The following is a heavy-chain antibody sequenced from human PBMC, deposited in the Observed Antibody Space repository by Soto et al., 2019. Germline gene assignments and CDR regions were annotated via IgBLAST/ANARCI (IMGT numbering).Heavy chain of an antibody. V-gene: IGHV4-4*07. Sequence: SETLSLTCTVSGDAISDYFYWSWLRQPAGKGLEWIGRIYTDGTTKYNPSLKSRVTLSLDKSKNQFSLRLSSVTAADTAVYYFAREVRGGFTGIFDQWGRGSRVTVSS. CDR3: AREVRGGFTGIFDQ. CDR1: GDAISDYFY. CDR2: IYTDGTT. D-gene: IGHD2-15*01. J-gene: IGHJ4*02.